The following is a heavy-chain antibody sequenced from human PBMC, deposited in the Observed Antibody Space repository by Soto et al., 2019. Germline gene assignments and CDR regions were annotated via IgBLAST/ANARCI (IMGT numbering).Heavy chain of an antibody. J-gene: IGHJ6*01. CDR1: GGTFRTSA. CDR3: ARDKERQQLGGNYYSIMDV. CDR2: IMPVFPTP. V-gene: IGHV1-69*12. D-gene: IGHD1-1*01. Sequence: QVQLVQSGAEVKKPGSSVKVSCKTSGGTFRTSAISWVRQAPGQGLEWMGGIMPVFPTPDYAQKFQGRVTVTADESTGTAYMELRSLRSEDTAVYYCARDKERQQLGGNYYSIMDVWGQGTTVTVSS.